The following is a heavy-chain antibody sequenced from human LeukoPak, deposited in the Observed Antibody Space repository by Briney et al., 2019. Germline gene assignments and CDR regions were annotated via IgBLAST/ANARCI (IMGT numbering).Heavy chain of an antibody. D-gene: IGHD5-24*01. V-gene: IGHV1-46*01. CDR1: GYTFTRYY. J-gene: IGHJ4*02. CDR2: IDPSGGST. Sequence: GASVKVSCKASGYTFTRYYMHWVRQAPGQGLEWMGIIDPSGGSTSYAQNFQGGVTMTRDATTSTVYLELSSLRSEDTAAYYCARDFGEMPNYWGQGTLVTVSS. CDR3: ARDFGEMPNY.